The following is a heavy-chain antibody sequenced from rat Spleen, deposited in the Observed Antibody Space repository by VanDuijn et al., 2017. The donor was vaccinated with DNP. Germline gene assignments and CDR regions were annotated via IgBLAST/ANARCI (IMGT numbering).Heavy chain of an antibody. CDR3: ASWAPIAPLSTSNY. Sequence: EVQLVESGGGLVQPGRSMKLSCAASGLTFSNYDMAWVRQAPKKGLEWVAIISYDGSSTYYRDSVKGRFTVSRDNAKNTLYLQMDSLRSEDTATYYCASWAPIAPLSTSNYWGQGVMVTVSS. V-gene: IGHV5-7*01. CDR1: GLTFSNYD. CDR2: ISYDGSST. J-gene: IGHJ2*01. D-gene: IGHD1-2*01.